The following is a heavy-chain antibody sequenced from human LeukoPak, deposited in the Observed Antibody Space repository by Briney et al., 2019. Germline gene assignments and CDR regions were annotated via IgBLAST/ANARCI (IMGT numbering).Heavy chain of an antibody. CDR3: ASGWLGLFDY. CDR2: ISWNSGSI. CDR1: GFTFDDYA. J-gene: IGHJ4*02. V-gene: IGHV3-9*01. Sequence: GGSLRLSCAASGFTFDDYAMHWVRQAPGKGLEWVSGISWNSGSIGYADSVKGRFTISRDNSKNTLYLQMNSLRAEDTAVYYCASGWLGLFDYWGQGTLVTVSS. D-gene: IGHD6-19*01.